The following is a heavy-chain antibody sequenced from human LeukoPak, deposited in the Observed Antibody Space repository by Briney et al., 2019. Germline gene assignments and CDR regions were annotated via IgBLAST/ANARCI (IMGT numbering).Heavy chain of an antibody. CDR1: GFIFIHFW. J-gene: IGHJ6*03. Sequence: GGSLRLSCEASGFIFIHFWMSWVRQASGKGLEWVASIRQDGSEGYYVDSVKGRFNISRDNAKNSLYLQVNSLGVEDTAIYYCARQNLYYDFWSGYSRDYYYMDVWGKGTTVTVSS. CDR3: ARQNLYYDFWSGYSRDYYYMDV. CDR2: IRQDGSEG. D-gene: IGHD3-3*01. V-gene: IGHV3-7*01.